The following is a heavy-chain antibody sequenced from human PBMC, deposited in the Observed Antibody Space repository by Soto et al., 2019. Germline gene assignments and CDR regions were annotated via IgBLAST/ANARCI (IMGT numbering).Heavy chain of an antibody. Sequence: GGSLRLSCVASGFTLRTSGMHWVRQAPSKGLEWVAVISHDGSNQFYAESVKGRFTISRDNSKNMLYLQMNSLRADDSAVYFCAKDSSAAFDYWGQGTVATVS. CDR3: AKDSSAAFDY. D-gene: IGHD6-25*01. CDR2: ISHDGSNQ. CDR1: GFTLRTSG. J-gene: IGHJ4*02. V-gene: IGHV3-30*18.